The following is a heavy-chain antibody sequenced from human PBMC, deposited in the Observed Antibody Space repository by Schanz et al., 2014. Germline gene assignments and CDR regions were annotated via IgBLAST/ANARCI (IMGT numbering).Heavy chain of an antibody. D-gene: IGHD3-10*01. J-gene: IGHJ4*02. Sequence: EVQLVESGGGLAQPRGSLRLSCAASEFSFSSFGMNWVRQAPGKGLEWVSNISPTGSSTYYADSVKGRFTISRDNAKNSLYLQMNSLTSEDTAVHYCARGRGFYDYWGQGTLVTVSS. V-gene: IGHV3-48*04. CDR2: ISPTGSST. CDR1: EFSFSSFG. CDR3: ARGRGFYDY.